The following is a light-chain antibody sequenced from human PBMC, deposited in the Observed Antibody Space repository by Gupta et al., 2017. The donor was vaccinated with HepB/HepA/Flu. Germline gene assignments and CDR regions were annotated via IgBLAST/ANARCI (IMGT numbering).Light chain of an antibody. CDR3: EDWDERLNGGV. CDR1: SSNVGSKN. J-gene: IGLJ3*02. CDR2: DNT. Sequence: QSVLTQSPSLSGTPGQRVTISCSGSSSNVGSKNVNWYQQLPGREPKLLSDDNTERPSGVTDRFSGYKADTYASLDISDLQSEDEADDYCEDWDERLNGGVFGGGTKLTVL. V-gene: IGLV1-44*01.